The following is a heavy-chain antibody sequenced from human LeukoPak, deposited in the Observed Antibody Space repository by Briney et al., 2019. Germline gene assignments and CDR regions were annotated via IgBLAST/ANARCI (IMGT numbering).Heavy chain of an antibody. CDR3: ARGGELPPYYYYYYMDV. Sequence: SETLSLTCTVSGGSISSGSYYWSWIRQPAGKGLEWIGRIYTSGSTNYNPSLKSRVTISVDTSKNQFSLKLSSVTAADTAVYYCARGGELPPYYYYYYMDVWGKGTTVTVSS. D-gene: IGHD1-26*01. CDR2: IYTSGST. V-gene: IGHV4-61*02. J-gene: IGHJ6*03. CDR1: GGSISSGSYY.